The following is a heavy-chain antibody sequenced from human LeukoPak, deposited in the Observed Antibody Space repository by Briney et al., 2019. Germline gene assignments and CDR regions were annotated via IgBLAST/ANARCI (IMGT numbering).Heavy chain of an antibody. D-gene: IGHD5-18*01. CDR3: ARGGYSYGYGFDY. Sequence: SETLSLTCTVSGGSISSGGYYWSWIRQHPGKGLEWIGEINHSGSTNYNPSLKSRVTISVDTSKNQFSLKLSSVTAADTAVYYCARGGYSYGYGFDYWGQGTLVTVSS. CDR2: INHSGST. J-gene: IGHJ4*02. CDR1: GGSISSGGYY. V-gene: IGHV4-31*03.